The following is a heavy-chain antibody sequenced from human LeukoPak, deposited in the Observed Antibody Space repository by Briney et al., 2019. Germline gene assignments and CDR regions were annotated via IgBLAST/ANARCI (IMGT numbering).Heavy chain of an antibody. CDR3: ARSIAVAGTDNWFDP. CDR2: TYYSGST. Sequence: SETLSLTCTVSGGSISSYYWSWIRQPPGKGLEWIGYTYYSGSTNYNPSLKSRVTISVDTSKNQFSLKLSSVTAADTAVYYCARSIAVAGTDNWFDPWGQGTLVTVSS. J-gene: IGHJ5*02. D-gene: IGHD6-19*01. V-gene: IGHV4-59*01. CDR1: GGSISSYY.